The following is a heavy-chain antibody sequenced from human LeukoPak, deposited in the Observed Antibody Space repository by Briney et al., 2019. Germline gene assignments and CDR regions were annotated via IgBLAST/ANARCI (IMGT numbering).Heavy chain of an antibody. D-gene: IGHD1-1*01. J-gene: IGHJ4*02. Sequence: PGGSLRLSCAASGFTFSSYSMNWVRQAPGKGLEWVSYISSSSSTIYYADSVKGRFTISRDNAKNSLYLQINSLRDEDTAVYYCARTHLRSDWNDGDLDYWGQGTLVTVSS. V-gene: IGHV3-48*02. CDR1: GFTFSSYS. CDR3: ARTHLRSDWNDGDLDY. CDR2: ISSSSSTI.